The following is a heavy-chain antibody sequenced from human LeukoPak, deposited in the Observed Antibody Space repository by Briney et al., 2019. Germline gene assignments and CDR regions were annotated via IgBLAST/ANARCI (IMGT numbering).Heavy chain of an antibody. CDR1: EFTFSAYG. CDR3: ARVEPIGINY. V-gene: IGHV3-21*01. CDR2: ISGSGSSI. Sequence: PGGSLRLSCVASEFTFSAYGMGWVRQAPGTGLEWVSSISGSGSSIHYKESVRGRFTIPRDNAKKSLYLQMNSLRDEDTAVYYCARVEPIGINYWGRGILVTVSS. D-gene: IGHD1-1*01. J-gene: IGHJ4*02.